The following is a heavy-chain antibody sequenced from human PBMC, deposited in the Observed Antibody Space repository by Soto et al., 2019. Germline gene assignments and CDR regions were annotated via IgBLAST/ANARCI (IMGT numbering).Heavy chain of an antibody. CDR1: GFTFDDYA. CDR3: AKDIHFNVAGTYYYYGMDV. J-gene: IGHJ6*02. CDR2: ISWNSGSI. D-gene: IGHD6-19*01. V-gene: IGHV3-9*01. Sequence: GGSLRLSCAASGFTFDDYAMHWVRQAPGKGLEWVSGISWNSGSIGYADSVKGRFAISRDNAKNSLYLQMNSLRAEDTALYYCAKDIHFNVAGTYYYYGMDVWGQGTTVTVSS.